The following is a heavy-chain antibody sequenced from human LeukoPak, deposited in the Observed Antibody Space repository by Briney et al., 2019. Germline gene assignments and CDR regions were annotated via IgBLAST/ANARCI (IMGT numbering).Heavy chain of an antibody. J-gene: IGHJ1*01. V-gene: IGHV1-69*06. CDR3: ARDGYKSHAEYFQH. CDR2: IIPIFGTA. D-gene: IGHD5-24*01. Sequence: EASVKVSCKASGGTFSSYAISWVRQAPGQGLEWMGRIIPIFGTAKYAQKFQGRVTITADKSTSTAYMELSSLRSEDTAVYYCARDGYKSHAEYFQHWGQGTLVTVSS. CDR1: GGTFSSYA.